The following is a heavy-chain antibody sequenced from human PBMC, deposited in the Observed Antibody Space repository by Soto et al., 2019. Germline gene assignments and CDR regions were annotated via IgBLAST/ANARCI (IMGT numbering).Heavy chain of an antibody. CDR3: ARDLVVAATPIGFAP. CDR2: INPSGGST. J-gene: IGHJ5*02. CDR1: GYTFTSYY. Sequence: GASVKVSCKASGYTFTSYYMHWVRQAPGQGLEWMGIINPSGGSTSYAQKFQGRVTMTRDTSTSTVYMELSSLRSEDTAVYYCARDLVVAATPIGFAPWGQGTLVTVSS. V-gene: IGHV1-46*01. D-gene: IGHD2-15*01.